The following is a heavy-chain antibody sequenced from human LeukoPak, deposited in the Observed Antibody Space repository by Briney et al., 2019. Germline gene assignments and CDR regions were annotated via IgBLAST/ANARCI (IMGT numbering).Heavy chain of an antibody. CDR2: ISSDGGST. CDR1: GYSFSGFW. V-gene: IGHV3-74*01. CDR3: VRGMNDAFDI. Sequence: PGGSLRLSCAASGYSFSGFWMHWVRQAPGKGLVWVSRISSDGGSTSYADSVRGRFTISRDNAKNTLYLQMNSLGAEDTAVYYCVRGMNDAFDIWGQGTMVTVSS. J-gene: IGHJ3*02.